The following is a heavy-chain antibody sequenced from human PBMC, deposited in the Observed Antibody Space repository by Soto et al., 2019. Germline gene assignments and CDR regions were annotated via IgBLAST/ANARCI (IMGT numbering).Heavy chain of an antibody. V-gene: IGHV3-73*02. CDR3: ARGVYDFWSGHPKGLDY. D-gene: IGHD3-3*01. J-gene: IGHJ4*02. CDR2: IRSKANNYAT. CDR1: GFTFSGSV. Sequence: EVQLVESGGGLVQPGGSLKLSCAASGFTFSGSVVHWVRQTSGKGLEWVGRIRSKANNYATADAVSVKGRFTISRDDSRNTAYLQMNSLKTEDTAVYYCARGVYDFWSGHPKGLDYWGQGTVVTVSS.